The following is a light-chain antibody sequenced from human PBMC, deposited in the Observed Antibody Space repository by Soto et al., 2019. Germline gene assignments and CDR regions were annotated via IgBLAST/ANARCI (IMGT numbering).Light chain of an antibody. Sequence: EIVLTQSPVTLSLSPGERATLSCRASRSFASSYLGWYQQKPGQAPRLLIYAASTRATGIPDRFSGSGSATYFPLTISRLEHEDSAVYYCQHYDSSPPYTFGQGPKLEI. J-gene: IGKJ2*01. CDR2: AAS. V-gene: IGKV3-20*01. CDR3: QHYDSSPPYT. CDR1: RSFASSY.